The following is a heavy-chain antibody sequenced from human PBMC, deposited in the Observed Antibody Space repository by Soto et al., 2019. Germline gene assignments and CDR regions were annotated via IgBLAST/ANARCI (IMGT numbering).Heavy chain of an antibody. CDR1: GFTFSSYA. CDR2: ISYDGSIQ. CDR3: ARDAAKDYYYHGMDV. D-gene: IGHD2-15*01. Sequence: QVQLVEPGGGVVQPGRSLRLSCAASGFTFSSYAMHWVRQAPGKGLEWVAVISYDGSIQYYADSLKGRFTISRDNSKNALYLQLNSLRAEETAVYYCARDAAKDYYYHGMDVWGQGTTVTVSS. J-gene: IGHJ6*02. V-gene: IGHV3-30-3*01.